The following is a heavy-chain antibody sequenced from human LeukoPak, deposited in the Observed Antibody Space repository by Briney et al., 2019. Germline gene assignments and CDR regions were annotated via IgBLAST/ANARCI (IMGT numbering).Heavy chain of an antibody. D-gene: IGHD3-10*01. CDR2: LYSTGST. CDR1: GGSISSFF. CDR3: ARHQSGSGSYTPFDA. J-gene: IGHJ4*02. Sequence: SETLSLTCTVSGGSISSFFWSWIRQPPGKGLEWIGYLYSTGSTNYNPSLKSRVTMSVDTSKNQFSLKLSSVTAADTAVYYCARHQSGSGSYTPFDAWGQGTLVIVSS. V-gene: IGHV4-59*08.